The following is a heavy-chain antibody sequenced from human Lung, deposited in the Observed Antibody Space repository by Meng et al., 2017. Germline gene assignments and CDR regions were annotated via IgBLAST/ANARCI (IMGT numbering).Heavy chain of an antibody. V-gene: IGHV4-34*01. CDR2: INHSGST. Sequence: VQLQQWGAGMFKPSATLSLTCVVSGVSFSDYYWSWIRQPPGKGLEWIGEINHSGSTNYNPSLESRATISVDTSQNNLSLKLSSVTAADSAVYYCARGPTTMAHDFDYWGQGTLVTVSS. CDR3: ARGPTTMAHDFDY. J-gene: IGHJ4*02. CDR1: GVSFSDYY. D-gene: IGHD4-11*01.